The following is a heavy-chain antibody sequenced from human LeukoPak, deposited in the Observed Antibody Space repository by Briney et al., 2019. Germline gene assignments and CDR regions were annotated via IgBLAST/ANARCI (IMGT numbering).Heavy chain of an antibody. V-gene: IGHV4-39*01. CDR1: GFTFSSYW. D-gene: IGHD3/OR15-3a*01. CDR2: IYYSGST. Sequence: GSLRLSCAASGFTFSSYWMSWVRQPPGKGLEWIGSIYYSGSTYYNPSLKSRVTISIDTSKNQFSLKLRSVSAADTAVYYCARHFGTWGQGPLVTVSA. J-gene: IGHJ1*01. CDR3: ARHFGT.